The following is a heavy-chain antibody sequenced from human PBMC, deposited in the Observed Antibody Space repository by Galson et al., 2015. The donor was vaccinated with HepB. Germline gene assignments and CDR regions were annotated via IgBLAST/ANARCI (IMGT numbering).Heavy chain of an antibody. J-gene: IGHJ4*02. V-gene: IGHV1-69*02. D-gene: IGHD6-13*01. Sequence: SVKVSCKASGGTFSSYTISWVRQAPGQGLEWMGRIIPILGIANYAQKFQGRVTITADKSTSTAYMELSSLRSEDTAVYYCATQKQQLVRTFDYWGQGTLVTVSS. CDR2: IIPILGIA. CDR3: ATQKQQLVRTFDY. CDR1: GGTFSSYT.